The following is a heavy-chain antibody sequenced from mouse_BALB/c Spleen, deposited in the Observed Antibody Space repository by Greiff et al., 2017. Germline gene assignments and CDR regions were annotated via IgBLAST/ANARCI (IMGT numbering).Heavy chain of an antibody. CDR2: LYPGGGYT. J-gene: IGHJ4*01. D-gene: IGHD1-1*01. V-gene: IGHV1-63*02. CDR1: GYTFTNYW. CDR3: ARNYYGSSLWAMDY. Sequence: QVQLQQSGAELVRPGPSVKISCQASGYTFTNYWLGWVKQRPGHGLEWIGDLYPGGGYTNYNEKFKGKATLTADTSSSTAYMQLSSLTSEDSAVYFCARNYYGSSLWAMDYWGQGTSVTVSS.